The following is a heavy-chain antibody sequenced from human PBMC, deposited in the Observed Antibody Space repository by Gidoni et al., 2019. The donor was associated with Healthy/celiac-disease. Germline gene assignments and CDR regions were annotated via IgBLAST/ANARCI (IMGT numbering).Heavy chain of an antibody. J-gene: IGHJ4*02. CDR1: GFTFSSYA. Sequence: EVQLLESGGGLVQPGGSLRPSCAASGFTFSSYAMSGFRQAPGKGLGWVSAISGSGGSTYYADSVKGRFTISRDNSKNTLYLQMNSLRAEDTAVYYCAKDLGGVYSSSSYFDYWGQGTLVTVSS. CDR3: AKDLGGVYSSSSYFDY. D-gene: IGHD6-6*01. CDR2: ISGSGGST. V-gene: IGHV3-23*01.